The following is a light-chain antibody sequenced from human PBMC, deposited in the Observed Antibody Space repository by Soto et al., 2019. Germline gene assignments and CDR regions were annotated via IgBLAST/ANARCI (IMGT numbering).Light chain of an antibody. CDR1: QSVSSY. Sequence: TVERATLSCRASQSVSSYLAWYQQKPGQAPRLLIYDASNRATGIPARFIGNGSGTEFTLTISSLQSEDFAVYYCQQYNNWWTFGQGTKVDIK. J-gene: IGKJ1*01. CDR3: QQYNNWWT. CDR2: DAS. V-gene: IGKV3D-15*01.